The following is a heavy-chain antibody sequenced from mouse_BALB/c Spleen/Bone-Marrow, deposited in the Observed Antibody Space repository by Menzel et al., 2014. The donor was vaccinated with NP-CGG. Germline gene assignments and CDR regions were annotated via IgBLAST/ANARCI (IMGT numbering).Heavy chain of an antibody. CDR1: GFDFSGYW. CDR2: INPDSSTI. CDR3: ARLGYYGVMVY. J-gene: IGHJ4*01. D-gene: IGHD1-1*01. V-gene: IGHV4-1*02. Sequence: EVMLVESGGGLVQPGGSLKLSCAASGFDFSGYWMSWVRQAPGKGLEWIGEINPDSSTINYTPSLKDKFIISRDNAKNALYLQMSKVRSEDTALYYCARLGYYGVMVYWGQGTSVTVSS.